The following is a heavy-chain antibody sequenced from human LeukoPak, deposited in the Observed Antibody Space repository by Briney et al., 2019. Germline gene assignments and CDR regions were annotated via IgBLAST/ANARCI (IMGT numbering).Heavy chain of an antibody. CDR3: ARHGSYITSPGFDS. Sequence: SETLSLTCTVSGGSISSYYWSWIRQPPGKGPEWIGYVYNSGTTNYNPSLTSRVTISVDTSKKQFSLNLTSVTAADTAVYYCARHGSYITSPGFDSWGQGTLVTVSS. D-gene: IGHD2-2*02. J-gene: IGHJ4*02. V-gene: IGHV4-59*08. CDR1: GGSISSYY. CDR2: VYNSGTT.